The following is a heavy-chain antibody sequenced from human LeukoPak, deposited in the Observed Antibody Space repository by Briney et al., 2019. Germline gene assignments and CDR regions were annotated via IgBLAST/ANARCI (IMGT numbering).Heavy chain of an antibody. CDR2: ISGSGGST. Sequence: GGSLRLSCAASGFTFSGYAMSWVRQAPGKGLEWVSAISGSGGSTYYADSVKGRFTISRDNSKNTLYLQMNSLRAEDTAVYYCARAMMVVANLWGVFDYWGQGTLVTVSS. CDR3: ARAMMVVANLWGVFDY. CDR1: GFTFSGYA. D-gene: IGHD3-22*01. J-gene: IGHJ4*02. V-gene: IGHV3-23*01.